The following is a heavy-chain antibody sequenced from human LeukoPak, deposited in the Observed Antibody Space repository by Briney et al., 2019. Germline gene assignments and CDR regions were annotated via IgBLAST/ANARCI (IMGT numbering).Heavy chain of an antibody. CDR1: GFTFSSYG. J-gene: IGHJ3*02. CDR3: AKGRGAFDI. Sequence: GGSLRLSCVASGFTFSSYGMHWVRQAPGKGLEWVAVISNDVSNKYYADSVKGRFTISRDNSKNTLYLQMNSLRAEDTAVYYCAKGRGAFDIWGQGTMVTVSS. CDR2: ISNDVSNK. D-gene: IGHD3-10*01. V-gene: IGHV3-30*18.